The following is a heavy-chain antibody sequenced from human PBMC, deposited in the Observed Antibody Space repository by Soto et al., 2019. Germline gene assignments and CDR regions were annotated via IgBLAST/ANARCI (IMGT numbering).Heavy chain of an antibody. CDR1: GFTFSSYA. J-gene: IGHJ3*02. CDR2: ISGSGGST. V-gene: IGHV3-23*01. D-gene: IGHD3-10*01. Sequence: GSLRLSCAASGFTFSSYAMSWVRQAPGKGLEWVSAISGSGGSTYYADSVKGRFTISRDNSKNTLYLQMNSLRAEDTAVYYCAKDFPSPRRGVTRDAFDIWGQGTMVTVSS. CDR3: AKDFPSPRRGVTRDAFDI.